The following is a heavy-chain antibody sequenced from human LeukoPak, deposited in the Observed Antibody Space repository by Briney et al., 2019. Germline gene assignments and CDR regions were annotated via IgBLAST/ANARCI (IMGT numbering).Heavy chain of an antibody. Sequence: SETLSLTCTVSGDSLSSYYWSWNRQPPGKGLEWIGNIYYRGSTNYNPSLKSRVAISVDTSKNQFSLKVNSMTAADTAVYYCARSPYQPTIWWYFDLWGRGTSITVSS. CDR1: GDSLSSYY. J-gene: IGHJ2*01. CDR3: ARSPYQPTIWWYFDL. D-gene: IGHD2-2*01. V-gene: IGHV4-59*01. CDR2: IYYRGST.